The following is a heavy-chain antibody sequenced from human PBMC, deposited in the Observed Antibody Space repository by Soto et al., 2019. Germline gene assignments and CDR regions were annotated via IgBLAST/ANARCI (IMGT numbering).Heavy chain of an antibody. D-gene: IGHD2-2*02. V-gene: IGHV4-31*03. CDR3: ARARFQVLYGKPYFDS. Sequence: PSETLSLTCTVSGGSITTGGSYWSWIRQHPGKGLEWIGNIYHSGNTYYNPSLKSRLTISVDTSKNNFSLMVDSVTAADTAVYYCARARFQVLYGKPYFDSWGQGTLVTVSS. CDR1: GGSITTGGSY. J-gene: IGHJ4*02. CDR2: IYHSGNT.